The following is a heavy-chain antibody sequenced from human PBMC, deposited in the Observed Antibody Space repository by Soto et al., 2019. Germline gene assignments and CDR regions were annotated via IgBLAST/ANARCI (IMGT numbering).Heavy chain of an antibody. Sequence: SETLSLTCSVSGGSISSYYWSWIRQSPGKGLEWIGRIYSSGTTNYIPSLKSRVTMSVDTPKNQVSLKLSSVTAADTAMYYCARESTYQLSGDHALDIWGQGTMVTVSS. CDR3: ARESTYQLSGDHALDI. D-gene: IGHD2-2*01. CDR2: IYSSGTT. CDR1: GGSISSYY. V-gene: IGHV4-4*07. J-gene: IGHJ3*02.